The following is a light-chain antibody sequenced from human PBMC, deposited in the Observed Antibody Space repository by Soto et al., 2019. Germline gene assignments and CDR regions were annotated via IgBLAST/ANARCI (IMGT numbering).Light chain of an antibody. CDR1: QNIFDF. J-gene: IGKJ1*01. V-gene: IGKV1-39*01. CDR2: AAS. Sequence: RRKTKNYLSATVSDRVAITFRASQNIFDFLNWYQQKPGKAPKLLIYAASSLQSGVPSRFSGSGSGTDFTLTFSSLRPDDFATYYCQQSYRTRPFGQG. CDR3: QQSYRTRP.